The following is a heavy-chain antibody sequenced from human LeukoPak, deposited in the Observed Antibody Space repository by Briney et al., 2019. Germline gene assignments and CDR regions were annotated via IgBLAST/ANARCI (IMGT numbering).Heavy chain of an antibody. Sequence: SQTLSLTCTVSGDSISSGDYYWSWIRQPAGKGLEWIGRINISGNTNYNPSLKSRVTMSLDTSKNQISLKLSAVTAADTAVYYCARDPLKGFDYWGQGMLVTVSS. J-gene: IGHJ4*02. CDR2: INISGNT. CDR3: ARDPLKGFDY. V-gene: IGHV4-61*02. CDR1: GDSISSGDYY.